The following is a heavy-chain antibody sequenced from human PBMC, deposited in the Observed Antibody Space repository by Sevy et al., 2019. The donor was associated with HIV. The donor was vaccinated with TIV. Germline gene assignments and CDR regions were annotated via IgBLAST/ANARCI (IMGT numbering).Heavy chain of an antibody. CDR2: IFSGGNI. V-gene: IGHV4-59*13. D-gene: IGHD2-2*01. Sequence: SETLSLTCSVSGGSISGYYWSWIRQPPGKGLEWIGYIFSGGNIKYNPSLKSRVTMSIDTSKNQFSLKLSSVTAADTAVYYCARDPGGRYCSSTSCYVYFQYWGHGTLVTVSS. CDR3: ARDPGGRYCSSTSCYVYFQY. J-gene: IGHJ1*01. CDR1: GGSISGYY.